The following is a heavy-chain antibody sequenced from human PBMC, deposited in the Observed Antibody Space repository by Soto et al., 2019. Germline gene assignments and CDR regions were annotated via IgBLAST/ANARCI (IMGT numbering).Heavy chain of an antibody. CDR3: AKGGGYCSGGSCNVSPGSD. CDR2: ISRNGDAT. CDR1: GFTFRNYA. D-gene: IGHD2-15*01. J-gene: IGHJ4*02. Sequence: EVQLLESGGGLVQPGGSLRLSCAASGFTFRNYAMSWVRQVPGKGLEWVSPISRNGDATYYADSVKGRFTISRDNSKNTLYLQMNTLRAEDTATYFCAKGGGYCSGGSCNVSPGSDWGQGTLVTVSS. V-gene: IGHV3-23*01.